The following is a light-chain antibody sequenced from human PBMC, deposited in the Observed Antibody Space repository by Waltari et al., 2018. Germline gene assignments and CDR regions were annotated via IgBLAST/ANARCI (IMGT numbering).Light chain of an antibody. J-gene: IGLJ2*01. CDR2: EVN. Sequence: QSALTQPPSASGSPGQSVTISCTGTSSAVGGYNYFSWYQQHPGNAPKLMISEVNRRPSGVPDRFSGSKSGNTASLTVSGLQSEDEADYYCSSYAGSNNLVFGGGTKLTVL. CDR3: SSYAGSNNLV. CDR1: SSAVGGYNY. V-gene: IGLV2-8*01.